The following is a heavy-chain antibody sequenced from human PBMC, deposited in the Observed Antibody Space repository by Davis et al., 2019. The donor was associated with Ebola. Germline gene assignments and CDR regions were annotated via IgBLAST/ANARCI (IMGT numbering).Heavy chain of an antibody. CDR2: IISSSSYI. Sequence: GGSLRPSCAASGFTSSSYRMHWVRQAPGMGLEWVSSIISSSSYIYYADSVKGRFTISRDNAKNSLYLQMNSLRAEDTAVYYCARAEVVVVPAAILGRNYYYGMDVWGQGTTVTVSS. J-gene: IGHJ6*02. V-gene: IGHV3-21*01. D-gene: IGHD2-2*02. CDR3: ARAEVVVVPAAILGRNYYYGMDV. CDR1: GFTSSSYR.